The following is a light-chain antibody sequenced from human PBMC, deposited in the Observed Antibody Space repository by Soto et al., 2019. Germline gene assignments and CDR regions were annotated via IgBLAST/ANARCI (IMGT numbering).Light chain of an antibody. J-gene: IGLJ1*01. CDR3: QSYDSSLSGYV. Sequence: QSALPQPPSVSGAPGQRATISCTGSSSNIGAGYDVHWYQQLPGTAPKLLIYANSNRPSGVPGRFSGSKSGTSASLAITGLQAEDEADYYCQSYDSSLSGYVFGTGTKVTVL. CDR2: ANS. V-gene: IGLV1-40*01. CDR1: SSNIGAGYD.